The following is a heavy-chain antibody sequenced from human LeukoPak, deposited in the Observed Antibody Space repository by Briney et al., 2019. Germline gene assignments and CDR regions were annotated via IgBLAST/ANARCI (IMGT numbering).Heavy chain of an antibody. J-gene: IGHJ4*02. D-gene: IGHD3-10*01. V-gene: IGHV4-61*02. CDR1: GGSISSGSYY. CDR2: IYTSGST. CDR3: ARDRNRGDFDY. Sequence: SQTLSLTCTVSGGSISSGSYYWSWIRQPAGKGLEWIGRIYTSGSTHYNPSLKSRVTISVDTSKNQFSLKLSSVTAADTAVYYCARDRNRGDFDYWGQGTLVTVSS.